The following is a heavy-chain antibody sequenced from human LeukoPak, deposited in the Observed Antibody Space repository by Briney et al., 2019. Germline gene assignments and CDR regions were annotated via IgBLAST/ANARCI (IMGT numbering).Heavy chain of an antibody. Sequence: SETLSLTCTVAVGSLSGSSENWGWIRQPPGKRLEWIGSIYYSGSTYYNPSLKSRVTISVDMSKNQFSLRLSSVTAADTAVYYCAKHSVVATINVAFGIWGQGTMVTVSS. CDR3: AKHSVVATINVAFGI. J-gene: IGHJ3*02. V-gene: IGHV4-39*01. CDR2: IYYSGST. CDR1: VGSLSGSSEN. D-gene: IGHD5-12*01.